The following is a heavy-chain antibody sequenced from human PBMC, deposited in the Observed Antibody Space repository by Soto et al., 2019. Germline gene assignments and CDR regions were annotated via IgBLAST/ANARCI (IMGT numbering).Heavy chain of an antibody. V-gene: IGHV3-23*01. D-gene: IGHD2-15*01. CDR3: VKDDRILGRRYFDL. CDR1: GFTFSSYA. CDR2: ISFSDGGT. Sequence: GGSLRLSCAASGFTFSSYAMTWVRQAPGKGLEWVSSISFSDGGTYYADSVKGRLTISRDNSKNTLFLQMNSLRVEDTAVYYCVKDDRILGRRYFDLWDRGTLVTVSS. J-gene: IGHJ2*01.